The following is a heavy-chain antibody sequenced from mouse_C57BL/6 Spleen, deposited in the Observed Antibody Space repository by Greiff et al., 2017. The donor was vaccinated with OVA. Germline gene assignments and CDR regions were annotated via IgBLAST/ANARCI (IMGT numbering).Heavy chain of an antibody. CDR1: GYTFTSYW. V-gene: IGHV1-55*01. D-gene: IGHD1-1*01. J-gene: IGHJ2*01. CDR2: IYPGSGST. CDR3: ARPYDDGKDPYFDD. Sequence: VQLQQPGAELVKPGASVKMSCKASGYTFTSYWMTWVKQRPGQGLEWIGDIYPGSGSTNYNEKFKSKATLTVDTSSSTAYMQLSSLTSEDSAVYYCARPYDDGKDPYFDDWGQGTTLTVSS.